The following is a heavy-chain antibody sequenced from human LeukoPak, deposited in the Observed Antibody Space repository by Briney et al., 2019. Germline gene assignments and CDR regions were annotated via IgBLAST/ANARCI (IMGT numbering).Heavy chain of an antibody. D-gene: IGHD2-2*01. J-gene: IGHJ4*02. CDR2: IYTSGST. V-gene: IGHV4-61*02. CDR3: ARSAGKGFVVVPAAMHLDY. Sequence: PSETLSLTCTVSGGSISRGSYYWSWVRQPAGKGLEWIGRIYTSGSTNYNPSLKSRVTISVDTSKNQFSLKLSSVTAADTAVYYCARSAGKGFVVVPAAMHLDYWGQGTLVTVSS. CDR1: GGSISRGSYY.